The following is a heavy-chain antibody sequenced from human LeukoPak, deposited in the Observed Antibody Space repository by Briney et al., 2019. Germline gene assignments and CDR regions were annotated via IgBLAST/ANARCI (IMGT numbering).Heavy chain of an antibody. Sequence: SETLSLTCTVSGGSISSSSYYWGWIRQPPGKGLEWIGSIYYSGSTYYNPSLKSRVTISVDTSKNQFSLKLSSVTAADTAVYYCARVQDRWSSSSGHDWFDPWGQGTLVTVSS. V-gene: IGHV4-39*07. CDR1: GGSISSSSYY. J-gene: IGHJ5*02. D-gene: IGHD6-6*01. CDR2: IYYSGST. CDR3: ARVQDRWSSSSGHDWFDP.